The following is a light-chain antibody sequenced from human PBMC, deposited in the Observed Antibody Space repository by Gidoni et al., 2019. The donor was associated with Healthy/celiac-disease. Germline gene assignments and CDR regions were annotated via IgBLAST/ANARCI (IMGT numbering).Light chain of an antibody. J-gene: IGKJ2*01. CDR1: QSVLYNSNNKNY. CDR3: QQYYSTPPT. CDR2: WAS. V-gene: IGKV4-1*01. Sequence: DIVMTQSPDSLSVSLGERATINCQSSQSVLYNSNNKNYLAWYQQKPGQPPKLLIYWASTRESGVPDRFSGSGSGTDFTLTISSLQAEDVAVYYCQQYYSTPPTFXQXTKLEIK.